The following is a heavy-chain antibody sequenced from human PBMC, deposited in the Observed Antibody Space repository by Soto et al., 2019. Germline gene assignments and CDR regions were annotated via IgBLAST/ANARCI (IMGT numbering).Heavy chain of an antibody. D-gene: IGHD2-2*01. Sequence: QVQLVESGGGVVQPGKSLTLSCAASGFTFSSFAMHWVRQPPGKGLEWVAVVSFDGNRQNFSDSVKGRFTISRDNSKNTVSLHMNSLRDDDSALYYCARRHREVPALIVDYFDYWGQGTLVTVSS. CDR1: GFTFSSFA. J-gene: IGHJ4*02. V-gene: IGHV3-30*04. CDR2: VSFDGNRQ. CDR3: ARRHREVPALIVDYFDY.